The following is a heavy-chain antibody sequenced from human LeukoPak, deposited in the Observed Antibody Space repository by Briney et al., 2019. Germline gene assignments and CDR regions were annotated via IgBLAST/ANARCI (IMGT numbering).Heavy chain of an antibody. CDR2: ISSSSSYI. V-gene: IGHV3-21*01. CDR1: GFTFSSYS. CDR3: AREKGTRPFFDY. J-gene: IGHJ4*02. Sequence: GGSLRLSCAASGFTFSSYSMNWVRQAPGKGLEWVSSISSSSSYIYYADSVKGRFTISRDNAKNSLYLQMNSLRAEDTAVYYCAREKGTRPFFDYWGQGTLVTVSS. D-gene: IGHD3-10*01.